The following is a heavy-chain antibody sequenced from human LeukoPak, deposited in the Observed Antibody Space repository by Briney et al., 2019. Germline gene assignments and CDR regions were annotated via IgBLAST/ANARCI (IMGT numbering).Heavy chain of an antibody. CDR3: ARGGDEVGSLDY. V-gene: IGHV3-30*04. CDR1: GFTFSSYS. D-gene: IGHD1-26*01. Sequence: GGSLTLSCPASGFTFSSYSMHWVRQAPGKGLEWVAVISSDRSNKYYADSVKGRFTISRDNSKNTLYLQMNSRRAEDTAVYYCARGGDEVGSLDYWGQGTLVTASS. CDR2: ISSDRSNK. J-gene: IGHJ4*02.